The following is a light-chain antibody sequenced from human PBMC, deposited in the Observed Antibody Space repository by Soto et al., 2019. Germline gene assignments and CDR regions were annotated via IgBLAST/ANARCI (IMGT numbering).Light chain of an antibody. J-gene: IGKJ5*01. Sequence: EIVWTQYKATLSSSPGDRATLSCRASQILISNLAWYQQKPVQAPRLLIYGASSRASGTPERFSGSGSGTDFTLTISRLEPEDFAVYYCQEYDGAPPITFGLGTRLEIK. CDR2: GAS. V-gene: IGKV3-20*01. CDR1: QILISN. CDR3: QEYDGAPPIT.